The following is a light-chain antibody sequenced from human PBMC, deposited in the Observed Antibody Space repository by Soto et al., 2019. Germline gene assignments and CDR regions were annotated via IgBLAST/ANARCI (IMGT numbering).Light chain of an antibody. CDR3: QSYDSSLSGPV. Sequence: QSVLTQPPSVSGAPGQRVTISCTGSSSNIGAGYDVHWYQQLPGTAPNLLIYGNSNRPSGVPDRFSGSKSGTSASLAITGLQAEDESDYYCQSYDSSLSGPVFGGGTKVTVL. CDR2: GNS. V-gene: IGLV1-40*01. J-gene: IGLJ2*01. CDR1: SSNIGAGYD.